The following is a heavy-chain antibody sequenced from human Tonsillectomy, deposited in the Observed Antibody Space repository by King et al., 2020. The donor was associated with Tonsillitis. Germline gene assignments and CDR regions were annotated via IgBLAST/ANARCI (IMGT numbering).Heavy chain of an antibody. CDR1: RFTFTTYT. V-gene: IGHV3-30*04. CDR3: AGDEGGYCSGTSCLSWFDP. J-gene: IGHJ5*02. Sequence: VQLVESGGGVVQPGRSLRLSCAASRFTFTTYTLHWVRQAPGKGLEWVAVISHDGSNKYYADSVQGRFTISRDNSNNTLYLQMNSLGDEDTDVYYCAGDEGGYCSGTSCLSWFDPWGQGTLVTVSS. D-gene: IGHD2-2*03. CDR2: ISHDGSNK.